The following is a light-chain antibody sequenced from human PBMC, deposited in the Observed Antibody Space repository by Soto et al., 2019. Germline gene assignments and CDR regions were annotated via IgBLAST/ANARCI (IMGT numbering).Light chain of an antibody. J-gene: IGKJ5*01. V-gene: IGKV3-11*01. CDR3: QQRNSWPPTFT. CDR1: QSVSSN. Sequence: EIVVTQSPSTLSVSPGERATLSCRASQSVSSNLAWYQQKPGQAPRLLIYDTSIRATGIPARFSGSGSGTDFTLTISSLEPEDFAVYYCQQRNSWPPTFTFGQGTRLEIK. CDR2: DTS.